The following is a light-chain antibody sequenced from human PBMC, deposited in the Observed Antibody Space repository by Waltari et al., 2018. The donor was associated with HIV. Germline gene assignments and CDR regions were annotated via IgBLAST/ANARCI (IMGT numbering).Light chain of an antibody. CDR1: SSDVGSCKF. Sequence: QSALTQPASVSGSPGQSISISCTGTSSDVGSCKFVSWYQQHPGKAPKRLIYEGTKRPSGVSNRFSASKSGNTASRTISGLQAEDEADYYCCSCATPNTRVFGGGTKLTVL. V-gene: IGLV2-23*01. J-gene: IGLJ3*02. CDR2: EGT. CDR3: CSCATPNTRV.